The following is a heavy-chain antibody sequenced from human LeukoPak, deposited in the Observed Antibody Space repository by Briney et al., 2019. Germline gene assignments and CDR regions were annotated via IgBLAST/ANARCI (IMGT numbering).Heavy chain of an antibody. Sequence: PGGSLRLSCAASGFTFSSYEMNWVRQAPGKGLEWVSYISSSGSPIYYADSVKGRFTISRDNAKNSLYLQMNSLRAEDTAVYYCARDRPTYYDFWSGYYTYYYYGMDVWGQGTTVTVSS. D-gene: IGHD3-3*01. CDR1: GFTFSSYE. V-gene: IGHV3-48*03. CDR3: ARDRPTYYDFWSGYYTYYYYGMDV. CDR2: ISSSGSPI. J-gene: IGHJ6*02.